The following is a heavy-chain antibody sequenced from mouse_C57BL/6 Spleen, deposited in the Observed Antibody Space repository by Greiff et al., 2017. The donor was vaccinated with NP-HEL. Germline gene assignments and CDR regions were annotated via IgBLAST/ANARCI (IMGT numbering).Heavy chain of an antibody. CDR2: IHPNSGST. CDR1: GYTFTSYW. CDR3: ARSGYYGSSYDWFAD. J-gene: IGHJ3*01. D-gene: IGHD1-1*01. Sequence: QVHVKQPGAELVKPGASVKLSCKASGYTFTSYWMHWVKQRPGQGLEWIGMIHPNSGSTNYNEKFKSKATLTVDKSSSTAYMQLSSLTSEDSAVYYCARSGYYGSSYDWFADWGQGTLVTVSA. V-gene: IGHV1-64*01.